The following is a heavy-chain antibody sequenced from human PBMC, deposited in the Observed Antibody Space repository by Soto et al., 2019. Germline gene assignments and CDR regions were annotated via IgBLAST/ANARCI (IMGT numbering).Heavy chain of an antibody. CDR2: IIPIFGTA. J-gene: IGHJ4*02. CDR3: ARDVIGHDNYETIGYYFDH. V-gene: IGHV1-69*13. Sequence: SVKVSCKASGGTFSSYAISWVRQAPGQGLEWMGGIIPIFGTANYAQKFQGRVTITADESTSTAYMELSSLRSEDTAVYYCARDVIGHDNYETIGYYFDHWGPGTLVTVSS. CDR1: GGTFSSYA. D-gene: IGHD3-16*01.